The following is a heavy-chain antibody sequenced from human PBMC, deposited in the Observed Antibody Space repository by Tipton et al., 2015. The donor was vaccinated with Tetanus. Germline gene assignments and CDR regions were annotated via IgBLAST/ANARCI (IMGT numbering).Heavy chain of an antibody. J-gene: IGHJ4*02. CDR3: ARAHCTDGVCNFDF. CDR1: GYIFNNYW. D-gene: IGHD2-8*01. Sequence: QLVQSGGEVKKPGESLKISCKGSGYIFNNYWIGWVRQKPGKGLEGMGIIYPGDSDTRYSTSFQGQVTISVDKSINTAYLQWSGLKASDTSMFYCARAHCTDGVCNFDFWGQGALVTVAS. CDR2: IYPGDSDT. V-gene: IGHV5-51*01.